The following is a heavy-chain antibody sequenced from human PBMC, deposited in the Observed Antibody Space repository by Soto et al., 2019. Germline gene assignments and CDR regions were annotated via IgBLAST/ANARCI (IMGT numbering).Heavy chain of an antibody. J-gene: IGHJ3*02. CDR2: ISSSSSTI. CDR3: ASIAAAETLAFDI. Sequence: EVQLVESGGGLVQPGGSLRLSCAASGFTFSSYSMNWVRQAPGKGLEWVSYISSSSSTIYYADSVKGRFTISRDNAKNSLYLQMKSLRAEDTAVYYCASIAAAETLAFDIWGQGTMVTVSS. V-gene: IGHV3-48*01. D-gene: IGHD6-13*01. CDR1: GFTFSSYS.